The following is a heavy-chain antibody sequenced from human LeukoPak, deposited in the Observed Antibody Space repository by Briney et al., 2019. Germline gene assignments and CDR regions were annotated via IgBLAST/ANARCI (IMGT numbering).Heavy chain of an antibody. V-gene: IGHV4-34*01. Sequence: SETLSLTCAVYGVSFSGYYWSWIRQPPGKGLEWIGEINHSGSTNYNPSLKSRVTISVDMSKNQFSLKLSSVTAADTAVYYCARVLKYYDILTGYSPYYFDYWGQGTWSPSPQ. J-gene: IGHJ4*02. D-gene: IGHD3-9*01. CDR2: INHSGST. CDR3: ARVLKYYDILTGYSPYYFDY. CDR1: GVSFSGYY.